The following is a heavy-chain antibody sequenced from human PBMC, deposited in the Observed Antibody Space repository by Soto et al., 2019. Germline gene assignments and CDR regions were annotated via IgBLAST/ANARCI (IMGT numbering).Heavy chain of an antibody. CDR2: IYYSGST. CDR1: GGSISSGDYY. J-gene: IGHJ4*02. CDR3: ARGDGSYYVLHHFDY. Sequence: QVQLQESGPGLVKPSQTLSLTCTVSGGSISSGDYYWSWIRQPPGKGLEWIGYIYYSGSTYYNPSLKSRVTISVDTSKNQFSLKLSSVTAADTAVYYCARGDGSYYVLHHFDYWGQGTLVTVSS. D-gene: IGHD1-26*01. V-gene: IGHV4-30-4*01.